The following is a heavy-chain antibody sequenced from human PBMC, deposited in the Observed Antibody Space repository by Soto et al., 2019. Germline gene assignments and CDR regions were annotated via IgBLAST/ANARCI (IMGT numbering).Heavy chain of an antibody. V-gene: IGHV4-39*01. CDR3: ACIFSGGYSYGFSYYGMDV. Sequence: PSETLSLTCTVSGGSISSSSYYWGWIRQPPGKGLEWIGSIFYSGSTYYNPSLKSRVTISVDTSKNQFSLKLSSVPAADTAVYYCACIFSGGYSYGFSYYGMDVWGQGTTVTVSS. J-gene: IGHJ6*02. CDR2: IFYSGST. D-gene: IGHD5-18*01. CDR1: GGSISSSSYY.